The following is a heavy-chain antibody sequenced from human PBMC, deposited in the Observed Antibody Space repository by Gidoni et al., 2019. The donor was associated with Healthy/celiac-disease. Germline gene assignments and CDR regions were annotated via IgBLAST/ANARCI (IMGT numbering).Heavy chain of an antibody. V-gene: IGHV1-69*01. Sequence: QVQLVQSVAEVKKPGSSVKVSFQASAVTFRSYAISWVRQAPGQGLEWLGGIITIFGTANYAQKFQGRVTITADESTSTAYMELSRLRSEETAVYYCARSYDILTGYGAYGEDDFDIWGKGTMVTVSS. J-gene: IGHJ3*02. D-gene: IGHD3-9*01. CDR1: AVTFRSYA. CDR3: ARSYDILTGYGAYGEDDFDI. CDR2: IITIFGTA.